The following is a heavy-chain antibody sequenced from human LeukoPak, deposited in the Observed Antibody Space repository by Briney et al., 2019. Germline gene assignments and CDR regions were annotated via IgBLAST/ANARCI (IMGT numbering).Heavy chain of an antibody. Sequence: GGSLRLSCAASGFTFSSYAMHWVRQAPGKGLEWVAVIPYDGSNKYYADSVKGRFTISRDNSKNTLYLQMNSLRAEDTAVYYCAREPTGGQNWFDPWGQGTLVTVSS. CDR2: IPYDGSNK. J-gene: IGHJ5*02. CDR1: GFTFSSYA. CDR3: AREPTGGQNWFDP. V-gene: IGHV3-30*01. D-gene: IGHD1-14*01.